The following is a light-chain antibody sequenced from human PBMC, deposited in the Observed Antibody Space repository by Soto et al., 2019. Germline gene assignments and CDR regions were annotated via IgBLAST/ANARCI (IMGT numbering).Light chain of an antibody. CDR3: QQYGSSPFT. CDR1: QSVSSSY. Sequence: EIVLTQSPGTLSLSPGERATLSCRASQSVSSSYIAWSQQKPGQAPRLLVYGTSSRATGIPDRFSGSGSGTDFILTISRLEPEDFAVYYCQQYGSSPFTFGPGTRVDIK. V-gene: IGKV3-20*01. CDR2: GTS. J-gene: IGKJ3*01.